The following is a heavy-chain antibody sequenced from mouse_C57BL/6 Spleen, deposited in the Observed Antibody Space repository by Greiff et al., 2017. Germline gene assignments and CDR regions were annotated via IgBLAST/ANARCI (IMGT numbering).Heavy chain of an antibody. V-gene: IGHV10-1*01. Sequence: EVHLVESGGGLVQPKGSLKLSCAASGFSFNTYAMNWVRQDPGKGFGWVARISSKSNNYATYYADSVKARFTISRDDSESMLYLQMNNFKTEETALYYCVRQGTTPCAMDYWGQGTSVTVSS. CDR3: VRQGTTPCAMDY. J-gene: IGHJ4*01. D-gene: IGHD1-1*01. CDR1: GFSFNTYA. CDR2: ISSKSNNYAT.